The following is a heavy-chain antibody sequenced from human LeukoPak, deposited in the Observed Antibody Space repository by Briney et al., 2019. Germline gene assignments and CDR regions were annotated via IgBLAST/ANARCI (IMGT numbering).Heavy chain of an antibody. CDR3: ARDYKYAFDN. V-gene: IGHV3-33*01. J-gene: IGHJ4*02. Sequence: GRSLRLSCAASGFTFSSYGMHWVRQAPGKGLEWVAVIWYDGSNKYYADSVKGRFTISRDNSKNTLYLQMDSLRAEDTAVYYCARDYKYAFDNWGQGTLVTASS. CDR2: IWYDGSNK. D-gene: IGHD5-24*01. CDR1: GFTFSSYG.